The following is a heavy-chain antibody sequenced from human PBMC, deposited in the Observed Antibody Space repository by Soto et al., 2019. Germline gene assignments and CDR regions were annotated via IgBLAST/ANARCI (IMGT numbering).Heavy chain of an antibody. CDR3: VRSSIGPRIFMYPFAY. D-gene: IGHD6-6*01. CDR1: GDSISSNSHY. Sequence: PSETLSLTCTVPGDSISSNSHYWCGIRQPPGKGLESIANIYYDGNTYYNPSLKSRVTISLDTSKNQFSLRLNSVTAADTAVYFCVRSSIGPRIFMYPFAYCALGTPVPVSS. V-gene: IGHV4-39*01. J-gene: IGHJ4*01. CDR2: IYYDGNT.